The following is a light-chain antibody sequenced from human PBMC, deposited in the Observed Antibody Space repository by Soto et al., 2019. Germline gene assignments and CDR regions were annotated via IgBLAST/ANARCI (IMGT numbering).Light chain of an antibody. CDR3: SSYTSSSTLV. V-gene: IGLV2-14*01. Sequence: QSVLTQPASVSGSPGQSIAISCTGTSSDVGGYNYVSWYQQHPGKAPKLVIYDVSSRPSGVSNRFSGSKSGNTASLTISGLQAEDEADYYCSSYTSSSTLVFGGGTKVTVL. CDR2: DVS. CDR1: SSDVGGYNY. J-gene: IGLJ2*01.